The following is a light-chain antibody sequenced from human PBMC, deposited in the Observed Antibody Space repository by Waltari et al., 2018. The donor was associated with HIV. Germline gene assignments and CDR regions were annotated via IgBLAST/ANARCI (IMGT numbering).Light chain of an antibody. V-gene: IGLV2-18*02. CDR1: SSDVGNYNE. J-gene: IGLJ2*01. CDR2: EVS. CDR3: SSFTTSITVV. Sequence: QSALTQPPSVSGSLGQSVTISCTGTSSDVGNYNEVSWYQQSPGTAPKLMIYEVSNPPSGVPDRFSGSKSGNTAPLTISGLQAEDEADYYCSSFTTSITVVFGGGTKLTVL.